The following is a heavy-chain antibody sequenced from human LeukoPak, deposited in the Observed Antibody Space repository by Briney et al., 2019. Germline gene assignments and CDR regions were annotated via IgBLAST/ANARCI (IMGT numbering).Heavy chain of an antibody. CDR2: INGGGNTT. J-gene: IGHJ6*03. D-gene: IGHD6-19*01. V-gene: IGHV3-23*01. Sequence: GGSLRLSCAASGIAFSSFAMGWVRQSTGKGLEWLSTINGGGNTTFYADSVKGRFTISRDNSKNTLYLHMDSLRPDDTAIYYCTKELHVAVAVADYYYFYMDVWGRGTAVTVSS. CDR1: GIAFSSFA. CDR3: TKELHVAVAVADYYYFYMDV.